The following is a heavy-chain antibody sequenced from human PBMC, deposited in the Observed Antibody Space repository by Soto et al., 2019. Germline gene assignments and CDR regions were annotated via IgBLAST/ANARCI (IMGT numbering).Heavy chain of an antibody. J-gene: IGHJ5*02. Sequence: QIQLVQSAAEVKKPGASVKVSCKTSGYTFVSYGISWVRQAPGQGLEWMGWISPYNGNTNFAQRFQGRVTLTTDNYTVIVYMDLGSLQSDDTAVYYCPRDHNFFDSSARYDHWGQVSLITVSS. V-gene: IGHV1-18*04. CDR1: GYTFVSYG. D-gene: IGHD3-22*01. CDR3: PRDHNFFDSSARYDH. CDR2: ISPYNGNT.